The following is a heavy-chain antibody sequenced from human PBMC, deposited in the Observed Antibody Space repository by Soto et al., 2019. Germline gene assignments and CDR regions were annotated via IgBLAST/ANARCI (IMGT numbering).Heavy chain of an antibody. J-gene: IGHJ3*02. CDR3: AKDYYDSSGYYAFDI. V-gene: IGHV3-23*01. CDR2: ISGSGGST. CDR1: GFTFSSYA. D-gene: IGHD3-22*01. Sequence: GGSLRLSCAASGFTFSSYAMSWVRQAPGKGLEWVSAISGSGGSTYYADSVKGRFTISRDNSKNTLYLQMNSLRAEDTAVYYYAKDYYDSSGYYAFDIWGQGTMVTVSS.